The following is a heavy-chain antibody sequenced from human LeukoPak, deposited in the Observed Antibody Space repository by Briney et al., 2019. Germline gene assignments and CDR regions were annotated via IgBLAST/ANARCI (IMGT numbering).Heavy chain of an antibody. J-gene: IGHJ3*01. D-gene: IGHD6-13*01. V-gene: IGHV3-30*04. CDR2: ILYDGTSE. CDR1: GFTFSNYA. Sequence: GGSLRLSCAASGFTFSNYALHWVRQAPGKGLEWVAVILYDGTSEYYADSVKGRFTISRDNSKNTLYLQMNSLRAEDTAVYYCANNRYSSRWRGAFDVWGQGTMVTVSS. CDR3: ANNRYSSRWRGAFDV.